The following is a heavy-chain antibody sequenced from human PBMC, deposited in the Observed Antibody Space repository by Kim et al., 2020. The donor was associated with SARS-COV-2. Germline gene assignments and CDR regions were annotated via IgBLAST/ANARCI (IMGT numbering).Heavy chain of an antibody. CDR2: INHSGST. D-gene: IGHD6-6*01. CDR3: ARGAVVRRHYFDY. CDR1: GGSFSGYY. V-gene: IGHV4-34*01. J-gene: IGHJ4*02. Sequence: SETLSLTCAVYGGSFSGYYWSWIRQPPGKGLEWIGEINHSGSTNYNPSLKSRVTISVDTSKNQFSLKLSSVTAADTAVYYCARGAVVRRHYFDYWGQGT.